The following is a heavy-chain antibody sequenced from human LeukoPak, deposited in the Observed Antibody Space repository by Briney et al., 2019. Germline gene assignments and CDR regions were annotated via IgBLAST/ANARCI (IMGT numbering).Heavy chain of an antibody. Sequence: PSQTLSLTCTVSGGSISSGDYYWSWIRQPPGKGLEWIRYIYYSGSTYYNPSLKSRVTISVDTSKNQFSLKLSSVTAADTAVYYCARGGHLDDFWSGYYFYWGQGTLVTVSS. CDR3: ARGGHLDDFWSGYYFY. V-gene: IGHV4-30-4*08. CDR2: IYYSGST. J-gene: IGHJ4*02. D-gene: IGHD3-3*01. CDR1: GGSISSGDYY.